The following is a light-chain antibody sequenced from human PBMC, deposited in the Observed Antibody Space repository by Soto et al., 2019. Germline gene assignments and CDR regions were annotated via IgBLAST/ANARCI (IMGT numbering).Light chain of an antibody. V-gene: IGLV2-14*01. J-gene: IGLJ1*01. CDR3: NSYTSSSTLV. CDR1: SSDVGNYNY. Sequence: QSALTQPASVSGSPGQSITISCTGTSSDVGNYNYVSWYQQHPGKDPKLMIYDVSNRPSGVANRFSGSKSGNTASLTSSGLQAEDEADYYCNSYTSSSTLVFGTGTKFTVL. CDR2: DVS.